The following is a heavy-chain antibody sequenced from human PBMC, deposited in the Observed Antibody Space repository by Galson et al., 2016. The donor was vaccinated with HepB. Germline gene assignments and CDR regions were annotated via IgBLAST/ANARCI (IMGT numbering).Heavy chain of an antibody. V-gene: IGHV1-2*02. D-gene: IGHD1-26*01. CDR3: ARDRYSGSYYVGAFDI. J-gene: IGHJ3*02. CDR2: INPDSGVT. Sequence: SVKVSCKASGYTLTDYYIHWVRQAPGQGLEWMGWINPDSGVTSYAQKFQGRVTMTRDTPISTVYMELSRLKSDDTAIYYCARDRYSGSYYVGAFDIWGQGTMVTVS. CDR1: GYTLTDYY.